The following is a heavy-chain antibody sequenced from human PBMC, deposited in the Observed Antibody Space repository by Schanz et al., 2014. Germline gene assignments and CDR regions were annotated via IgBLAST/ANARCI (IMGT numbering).Heavy chain of an antibody. V-gene: IGHV4-4*02. J-gene: IGHJ6*03. CDR1: GGFISSINW. CDR2: IYHSGRT. Sequence: QVQLQESGPGLVKPSGTLSLTCAVSGGFISSINWWSWVRQSPGTGLEWIGEIYHSGRTNYNPSLKSRVTISVDKANNEFSFKRSSVTAADTAVYYGARGAGGGSGTYYGAYYNYYYMDVWGKGTTVTVSS. CDR3: ARGAGGGSGTYYGAYYNYYYMDV. D-gene: IGHD3-10*01.